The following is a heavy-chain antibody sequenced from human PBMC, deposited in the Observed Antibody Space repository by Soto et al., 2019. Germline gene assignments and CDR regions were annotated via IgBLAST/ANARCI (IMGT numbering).Heavy chain of an antibody. CDR1: GCSSSGYY. Sequence: LSLTWAVYGCSSSGYYWSWIRQPPWKGLEWIGEINHSGSTNYNPSLKSRVTISVDTSKNQFSLKLSSVTAADTAVYYCARVDAGYCSGGSCYTFDYWGQGTLVTVSS. D-gene: IGHD2-15*01. CDR3: ARVDAGYCSGGSCYTFDY. J-gene: IGHJ4*02. CDR2: INHSGST. V-gene: IGHV4-34*01.